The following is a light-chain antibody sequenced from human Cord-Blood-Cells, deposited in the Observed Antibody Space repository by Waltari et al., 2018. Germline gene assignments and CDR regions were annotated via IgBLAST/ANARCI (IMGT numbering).Light chain of an antibody. J-gene: IGLJ1*01. CDR1: SSDVGGYNY. CDR2: EVS. Sequence: QSALTQPASVSGSPGQSITISCTGTSSDVGGYNYVPWYQHHPCKAPKLMIYEVSNRPSGVSNRFSGSKSGNTASLTISGLQAEDEADYYCSSYTSSSTYVFGTGTKVTVL. CDR3: SSYTSSSTYV. V-gene: IGLV2-14*01.